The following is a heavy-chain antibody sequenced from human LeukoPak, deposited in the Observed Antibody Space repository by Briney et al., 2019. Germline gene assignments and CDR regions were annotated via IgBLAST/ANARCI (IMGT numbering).Heavy chain of an antibody. CDR3: AKDRGIFGVVLRLFDY. J-gene: IGHJ4*02. CDR2: ISGSGGST. CDR1: GFTFSSYA. D-gene: IGHD3-3*01. Sequence: GGSLRLSCAASGFTFSSYAMSWVRQAPGKGLEWVSAISGSGGSTYYADSVKGRFTISRDYSKNTLYLQMNSLRAEDTAVYYCAKDRGIFGVVLRLFDYWGQGTLVTVSS. V-gene: IGHV3-23*01.